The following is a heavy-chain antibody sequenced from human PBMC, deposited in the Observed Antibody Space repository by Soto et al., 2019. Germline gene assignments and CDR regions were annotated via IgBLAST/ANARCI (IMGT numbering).Heavy chain of an antibody. CDR3: AKGSGWYFNNWLDP. J-gene: IGHJ5*02. Sequence: PGGSLRLSCAASGFTFSSYAMAWVRQAPGKGLEWVASITGSGDATFHAASVRGRFTMSRDNANNRLYLQMNSLRTEDTAIYYCAKGSGWYFNNWLDPWGQGTLVTVSS. V-gene: IGHV3-23*01. CDR1: GFTFSSYA. D-gene: IGHD6-19*01. CDR2: ITGSGDAT.